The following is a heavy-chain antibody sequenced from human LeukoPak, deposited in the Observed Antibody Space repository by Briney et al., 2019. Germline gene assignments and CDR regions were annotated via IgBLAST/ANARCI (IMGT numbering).Heavy chain of an antibody. CDR2: IISDWTGT. CDR3: ARGNYGFDY. V-gene: IGHV3-74*01. D-gene: IGHD1-7*01. J-gene: IGHJ4*02. CDR1: GFTFTDYE. Sequence: QPGGSLRLSCAASGFTFTDYEMYWVRQTPGKGLVWVSRIISDWTGTNYADSVKGRFTISRDNAKNTLYLQMNSLRAEDTAVYYCARGNYGFDYWGQGTLVTVSS.